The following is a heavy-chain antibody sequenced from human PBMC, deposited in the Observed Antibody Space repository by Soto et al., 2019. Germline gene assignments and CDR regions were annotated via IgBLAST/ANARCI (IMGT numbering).Heavy chain of an antibody. D-gene: IGHD1-26*01. Sequence: PSETLSLTCAVYGGSFSGYYWSWIRQPPGKGLEWIGEINHSGSTNYNPSLKSRVTISVDTSKNQFSLKLSPVTAADTAVYYCAREISEGATTAYYYYYGMDVWGQGTTVTVSS. CDR3: AREISEGATTAYYYYYGMDV. J-gene: IGHJ6*02. V-gene: IGHV4-34*01. CDR1: GGSFSGYY. CDR2: INHSGST.